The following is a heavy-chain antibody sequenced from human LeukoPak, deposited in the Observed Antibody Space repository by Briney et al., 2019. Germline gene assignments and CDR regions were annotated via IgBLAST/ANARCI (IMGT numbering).Heavy chain of an antibody. D-gene: IGHD2-15*01. CDR1: GGSISSSSYY. CDR2: IYYSGST. J-gene: IGHJ5*02. Sequence: SETLSLTCTVSGGSISSSSYYWGWIRQPPGKGLEWIGSIYYSGSTYYNPSLRSRVTISVDTSKNQFSLKLSSVTAADTAIYYCARAVIVVAAATQRNWFDPWGQGTLVTVSS. V-gene: IGHV4-39*07. CDR3: ARAVIVVAAATQRNWFDP.